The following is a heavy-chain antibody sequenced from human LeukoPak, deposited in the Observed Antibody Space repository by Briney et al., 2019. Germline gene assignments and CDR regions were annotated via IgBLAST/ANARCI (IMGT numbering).Heavy chain of an antibody. J-gene: IGHJ4*02. CDR1: GYTFTSYY. D-gene: IGHD4-17*01. CDR2: INPSGGST. Sequence: GASVKVSCKASGYTFTSYYMHWVRQAPGQGLEWMGIINPSGGSTSYAQKFQGRVTMTRDTSTNTVYMELNSLRFEDTAIYYCAGGGPYVDYRFDYWGQGTLVTVSS. CDR3: AGGGPYVDYRFDY. V-gene: IGHV1-46*01.